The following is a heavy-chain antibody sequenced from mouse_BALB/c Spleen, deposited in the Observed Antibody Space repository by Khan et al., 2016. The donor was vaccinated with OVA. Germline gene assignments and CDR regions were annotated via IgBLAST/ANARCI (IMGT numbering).Heavy chain of an antibody. D-gene: IGHD3-2*02. Sequence: QVQLQQSGAELVRPGTSVKVSCKASGYAFTDYMIEWLKQRPGQGLEWIGVINPGSGDTNYNEKFKDKATLHADKSSRPAYMQLRRLTSDASAVFCCSMSGYGVGAYWGPVTLVTVST. CDR1: GYAFTDYM. J-gene: IGHJ3*01. CDR2: INPGSGDT. V-gene: IGHV1-54*01. CDR3: SMSGYGVGAY.